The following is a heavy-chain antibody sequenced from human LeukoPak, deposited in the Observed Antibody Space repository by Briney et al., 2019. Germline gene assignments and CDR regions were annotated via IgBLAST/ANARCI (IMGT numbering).Heavy chain of an antibody. Sequence: PGGSLRLSCAASGFTVSNNYLSWVRQAPGKGLEWVSVIYSGGSTCYADFVKGRFTISKDNSKNTLYLQMNSLRAEDTAVYYCVRDLGDSPDYWGQGTLVTVSS. V-gene: IGHV3-66*02. CDR3: VRDLGDSPDY. D-gene: IGHD3-22*01. CDR2: IYSGGST. J-gene: IGHJ4*02. CDR1: GFTVSNNY.